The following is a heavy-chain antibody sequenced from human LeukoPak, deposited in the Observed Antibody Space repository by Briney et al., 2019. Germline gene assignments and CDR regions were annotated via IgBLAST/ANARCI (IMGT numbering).Heavy chain of an antibody. CDR3: AKEGDYCSSTICYADY. Sequence: GGSLRLSCAASGFTFSSYAMHWVRQAPGKGLEWVAVISYDGSNKYYADSVKGHFTISRDNSKNTLYLQMNSLRAGDTAVYYCAKEGDYCSSTICYADYWGQGTLVTVSS. V-gene: IGHV3-30*04. CDR1: GFTFSSYA. D-gene: IGHD2-2*01. J-gene: IGHJ4*02. CDR2: ISYDGSNK.